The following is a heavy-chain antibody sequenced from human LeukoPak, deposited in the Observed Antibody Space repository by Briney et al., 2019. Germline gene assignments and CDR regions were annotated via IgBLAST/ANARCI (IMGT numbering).Heavy chain of an antibody. V-gene: IGHV3-11*01. D-gene: IGHD3-22*01. CDR3: ARDLLSYYDSSGYPPYYYGMDV. CDR1: GFTFSDYY. CDR2: ISSSGSTI. J-gene: IGHJ6*02. Sequence: GGSLRLSCAASGFTFSDYYMSWIRQAPGKGLEWVSYISSSGSTIYYADSVKGRFTISRDNAKNSLYLQMNSLRAEDTAVYYCARDLLSYYDSSGYPPYYYGMDVWGQGTTVTVSS.